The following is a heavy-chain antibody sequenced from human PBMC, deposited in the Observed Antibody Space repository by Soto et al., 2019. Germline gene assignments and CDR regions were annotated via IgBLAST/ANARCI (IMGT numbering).Heavy chain of an antibody. CDR3: ARDRSSSSWYGDSYYYGMDV. D-gene: IGHD6-13*01. Sequence: LSLTCTVSGALSSSGTYSWSWILQPPGKGLEWIGYIYYSGSTNYNPSLKSRVTISVDTSKIQFSLKLSSVTAADTAVYYCARDRSSSSWYGDSYYYGMDVWGQGTTVTVCS. J-gene: IGHJ6*02. V-gene: IGHV4-61*01. CDR2: IYYSGST. CDR1: GALSSSGTYS.